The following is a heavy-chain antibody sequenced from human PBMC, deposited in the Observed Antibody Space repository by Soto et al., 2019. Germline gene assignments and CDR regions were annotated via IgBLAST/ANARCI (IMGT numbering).Heavy chain of an antibody. Sequence: EVQLLESGGGLVQPGGSLRLSCAASGFTFSSYAMSWVRQAPGKGLEWVSAISGSGGSTYYADSVKGRFTISRDNSKNTLYPQMNSLRAEDTAVYYCAKGYCSSTSCYYYYGMDVWGQGTTVTVSS. CDR2: ISGSGGST. CDR1: GFTFSSYA. J-gene: IGHJ6*02. CDR3: AKGYCSSTSCYYYYGMDV. D-gene: IGHD2-2*01. V-gene: IGHV3-23*01.